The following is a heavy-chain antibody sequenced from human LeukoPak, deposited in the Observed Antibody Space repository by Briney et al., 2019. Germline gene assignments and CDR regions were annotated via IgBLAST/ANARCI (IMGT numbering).Heavy chain of an antibody. D-gene: IGHD1-1*01. CDR3: ASNWSDFDY. J-gene: IGHJ4*02. CDR2: IYHGETT. V-gene: IGHV4-38-2*02. CDR1: GYSITTGHY. Sequence: SETLSLTCTVSGYSITTGHYWDWIRQPPGRGLEWIGSIYHGETTYYNPSLKTRLTISLDTSKNQFSLKLSSVTAADTAVYYCASNWSDFDYWGQGILVTVSS.